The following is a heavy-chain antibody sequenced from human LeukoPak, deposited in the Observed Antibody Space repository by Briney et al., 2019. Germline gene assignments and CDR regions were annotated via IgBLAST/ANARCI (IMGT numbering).Heavy chain of an antibody. CDR2: IRSKAYGGTT. Sequence: PGRSLRLSCTASGFTFGDYAMTWVRQAPGKGLEWVGFIRSKAYGGTTEYAASVKGRFTISRDDSKSIAYLQMNSLKTEDTAVYYCTRLLTDAFDIWGQGTMVTVSS. CDR3: TRLLTDAFDI. D-gene: IGHD2-21*01. J-gene: IGHJ3*02. CDR1: GFTFGDYA. V-gene: IGHV3-49*04.